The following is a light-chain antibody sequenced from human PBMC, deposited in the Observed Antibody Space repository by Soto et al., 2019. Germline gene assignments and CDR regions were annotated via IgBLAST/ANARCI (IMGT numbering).Light chain of an antibody. CDR2: WAS. J-gene: IGKJ1*01. Sequence: DLVMTQSPDSLAVSLGERATINCKSSQSVLYRSKNKNYLAWYQQKPGQPPKLLIYWASTRESGVPDRFSGSGSGTDFTLTISSLQAEDLAVYYCQQYYSTPPTFGQGTKVEIK. V-gene: IGKV4-1*01. CDR3: QQYYSTPPT. CDR1: QSVLYRSKNKNY.